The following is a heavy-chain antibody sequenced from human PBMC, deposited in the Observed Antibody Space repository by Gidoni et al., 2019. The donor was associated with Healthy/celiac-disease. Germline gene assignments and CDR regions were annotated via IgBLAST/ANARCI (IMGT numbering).Heavy chain of an antibody. V-gene: IGHV5-51*01. CDR1: GYSFTNYW. CDR2: IYPGDSDT. D-gene: IGHD4-17*01. J-gene: IGHJ3*02. CDR3: ATSPNTVTTWDAFDI. Sequence: EVQLVQSGAAVKKPGESLKISCQGSGYSFTNYWIAWVRQMPGKGLEWMGIIYPGDSDTRYSPSFQGQVTISADKSISTAYLQWSTLKASDTAMYYCATSPNTVTTWDAFDIWGQGTMITVSS.